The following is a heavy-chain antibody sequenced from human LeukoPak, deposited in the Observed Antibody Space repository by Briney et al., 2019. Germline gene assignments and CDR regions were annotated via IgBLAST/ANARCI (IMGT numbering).Heavy chain of an antibody. V-gene: IGHV3-7*01. D-gene: IGHD3-22*01. J-gene: IGHJ4*02. CDR2: IKQDGSEK. CDR3: ASVHDSSGYSVYFDH. CDR1: GFTFSSYW. Sequence: GGSLRLSCAASGFTFSSYWMSWVRQAPGKGLEWVANIKQDGSEKYYVDSVKGRFTISRDNAKNSLYLQMNSLRAEDTAVYYCASVHDSSGYSVYFDHWGQGTLVTVSS.